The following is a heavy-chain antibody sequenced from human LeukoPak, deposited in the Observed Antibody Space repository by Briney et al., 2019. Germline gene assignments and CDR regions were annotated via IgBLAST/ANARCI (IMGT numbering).Heavy chain of an antibody. CDR1: GYTFTGYY. D-gene: IGHD3-22*01. Sequence: ASVKVSCKASGYTFTGYYMHWVRQAPGQGLEWMGWINPNSGGTNYAQKFQGRVTMTRDTSISTAYMELSRLRSDDTAVYYCARSLKYYYDSSGYFPNFDYRGQGTLVTVSS. J-gene: IGHJ4*02. V-gene: IGHV1-2*02. CDR3: ARSLKYYYDSSGYFPNFDY. CDR2: INPNSGGT.